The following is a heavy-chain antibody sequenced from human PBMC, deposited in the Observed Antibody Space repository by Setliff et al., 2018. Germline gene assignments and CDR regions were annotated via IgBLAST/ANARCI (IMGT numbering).Heavy chain of an antibody. CDR2: IIHSGST. J-gene: IGHJ4*02. Sequence: LSLTCAVYGWSFSGYYWSWIRQPPGKRLEWIGEIIHSGSTNYNPSLKSRVTTSMDTSKNQFSLKVSSVTPADTAVYYFARSFSRREKFLLDYWGQGALVTVSS. V-gene: IGHV4-34*12. CDR3: ARSFSRREKFLLDY. CDR1: GWSFSGYY.